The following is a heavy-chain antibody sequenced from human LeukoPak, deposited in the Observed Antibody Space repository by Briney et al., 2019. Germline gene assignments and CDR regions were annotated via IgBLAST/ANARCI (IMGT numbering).Heavy chain of an antibody. J-gene: IGHJ4*02. CDR3: ARQTTVTYSCFDY. CDR1: GYSFTSYW. D-gene: IGHD4-4*01. Sequence: GESLKISCKGSGYSFTSYWIGWVRQMPGKGLEWMGIIYPGDSDTRYSPSFQGQVTISADKSISAAYLQWSSLKASDTAMYYCARQTTVTYSCFDYWGQGTLVTVSS. V-gene: IGHV5-51*01. CDR2: IYPGDSDT.